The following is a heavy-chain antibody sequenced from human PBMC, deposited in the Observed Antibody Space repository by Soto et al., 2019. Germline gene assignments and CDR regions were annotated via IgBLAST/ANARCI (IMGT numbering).Heavy chain of an antibody. Sequence: GGSLRLSCVASGFSLANFPMNWVRQTPGKGLEWISYISPRGDNIYYAESVKGRFTISRDNARNSLFLQMNSLRDEDAALYYCATGPHPHIGWPYYFDSCGQGVPVTVSS. J-gene: IGHJ4*02. CDR3: ATGPHPHIGWPYYFDS. CDR2: ISPRGDNI. D-gene: IGHD6-19*01. CDR1: GFSLANFP. V-gene: IGHV3-48*02.